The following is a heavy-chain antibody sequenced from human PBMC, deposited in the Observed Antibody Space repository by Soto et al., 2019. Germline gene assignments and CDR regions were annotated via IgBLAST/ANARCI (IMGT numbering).Heavy chain of an antibody. Sequence: SVKVSCKASGGTFSSYAISWVRQAPGQGLEWMGGIIPIFGTANYAQKFQGRVTITADESTSTAYMELSSLRSEDTAVYYCARDYRYILTGYYLHYFDYWGPGTLVTVFS. CDR2: IIPIFGTA. CDR3: ARDYRYILTGYYLHYFDY. V-gene: IGHV1-69*13. J-gene: IGHJ4*02. CDR1: GGTFSSYA. D-gene: IGHD3-9*01.